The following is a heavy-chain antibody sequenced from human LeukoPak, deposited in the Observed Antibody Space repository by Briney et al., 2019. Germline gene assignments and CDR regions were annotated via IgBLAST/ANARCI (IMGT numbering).Heavy chain of an antibody. V-gene: IGHV4-59*01. CDR1: GASIGNYY. J-gene: IGHJ5*01. CDR2: INGRGST. CDR3: ACINTWFDS. Sequence: SETLSLICTVSGASIGNYYWSWIRQPPGQGLEWIGYINGRGSTNYNPSLKSRVTMSADASKNQFSLKLSSVTAAATAVYYCACINTWFDSWGQGTLVTVSS. D-gene: IGHD2-8*01.